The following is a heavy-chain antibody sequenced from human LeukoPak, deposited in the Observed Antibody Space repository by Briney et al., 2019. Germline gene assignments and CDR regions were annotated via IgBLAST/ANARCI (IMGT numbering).Heavy chain of an antibody. J-gene: IGHJ4*02. Sequence: SQTLSLTCTVSGGSISSGGYYWSWIRQHPGKGLEWIGYIYYSGSTYYNPSLKSRVTISVDTSKNQFSLKLSSVTAADTAVYYCAREAWGFGELLSPYFDYWGQGTLVTVSS. V-gene: IGHV4-31*03. CDR3: AREAWGFGELLSPYFDY. CDR2: IYYSGST. D-gene: IGHD3-10*01. CDR1: GGSISSGGYY.